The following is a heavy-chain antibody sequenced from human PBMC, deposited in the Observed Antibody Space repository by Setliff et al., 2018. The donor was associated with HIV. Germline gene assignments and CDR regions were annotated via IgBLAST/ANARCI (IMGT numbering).Heavy chain of an antibody. CDR2: IDSSSTFI. CDR3: ARRGNYLGDAFDI. CDR1: GFTFSDYG. J-gene: IGHJ3*02. Sequence: PGGSLRLSCAASGFTFSDYGMNWARQAPGKGLEWVSYIDSSSTFIYYADSVKGRFTISRDNAKDSLYLQMNSLRAEDTAVYYCARRGNYLGDAFDIWGQGTMVTVSS. D-gene: IGHD1-26*01. V-gene: IGHV3-21*05.